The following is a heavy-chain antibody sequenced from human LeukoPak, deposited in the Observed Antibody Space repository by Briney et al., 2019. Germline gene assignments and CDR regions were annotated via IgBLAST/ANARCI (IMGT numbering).Heavy chain of an antibody. CDR3: ARGQNYNWNYQAQNWFDP. Sequence: ASVKVSCKASGYTFTSYGISWVRQAPGQGLEWMGWINPNSGGTNYAQKFQGRVTMTRDTSISTAYMELSRLRSDDTAVYYCARGQNYNWNYQAQNWFDPWGQGTLVTVSS. D-gene: IGHD1-7*01. J-gene: IGHJ5*02. V-gene: IGHV1-2*02. CDR2: INPNSGGT. CDR1: GYTFTSYG.